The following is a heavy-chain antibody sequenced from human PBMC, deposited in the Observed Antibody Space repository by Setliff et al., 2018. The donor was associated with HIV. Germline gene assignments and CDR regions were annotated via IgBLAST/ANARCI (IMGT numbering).Heavy chain of an antibody. J-gene: IGHJ3*01. D-gene: IGHD2-21*01. CDR3: AKNSADFGIPT. V-gene: IGHV4-34*04. CDR1: GGSISGYY. Sequence: PSETLSLTCAVYGGSISGYYWSWIRQSPGKGLEWIGEINPVGRNDNYNPSLNNRAAIVLDTSKNQFSLWLTSVSAADTAIYFCAKNSADFGIPTWGQGTMVTVSS. CDR2: INPVGRND.